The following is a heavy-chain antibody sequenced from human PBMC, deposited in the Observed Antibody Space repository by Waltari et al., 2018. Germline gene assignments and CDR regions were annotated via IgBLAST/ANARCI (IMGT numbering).Heavy chain of an antibody. CDR3: ARRQLEIDS. J-gene: IGHJ4*02. CDR2: IRYGGIT. D-gene: IGHD1-1*01. Sequence: QLHLQESGPGLVKPSETLSLTCSLSRGPVTTKNYYWAWIRQPPGKGLEWIGSIRYGGITSYNLSPKSRVTMSLDTSKTQFSLDLTSVTAADAAVYYCARRQLEIDSRGQGTLVTGSS. CDR1: RGPVTTKNYY. V-gene: IGHV4-39*01.